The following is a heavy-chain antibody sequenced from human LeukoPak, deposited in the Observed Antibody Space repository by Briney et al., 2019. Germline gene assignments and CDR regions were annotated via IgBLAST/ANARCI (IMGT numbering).Heavy chain of an antibody. CDR3: AKDSSGCSSAGCYFHY. Sequence: GGSLRLSCAASGFTFSSYVMSWVRQAPGKGLEWVLSISGSGDTTYYADSVKGRFTTSRDNSKNTLYLQMNSLRVEDTAVYFCAKDSSGCSSAGCYFHYWGQGTLVTVSS. J-gene: IGHJ4*02. D-gene: IGHD2-2*01. CDR2: ISGSGDTT. V-gene: IGHV3-23*01. CDR1: GFTFSSYV.